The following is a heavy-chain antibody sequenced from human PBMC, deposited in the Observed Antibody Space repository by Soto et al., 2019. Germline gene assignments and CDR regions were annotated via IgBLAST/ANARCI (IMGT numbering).Heavy chain of an antibody. V-gene: IGHV1-2*04. CDR1: GYIFTGYY. CDR2: INPNSGDT. J-gene: IGHJ4*02. Sequence: QVQLVQSGAEVKKPGASVKVSCKTSGYIFTGYYVHWVRQAPGQGLEWMGWINPNSGDTNYARKFQDLVTLTRNTSITTVYMELRGVTSDDTAVYYCARDLKIRSSTIWCPIFYFDLWGQGTMVTVSS. D-gene: IGHD6-13*01. CDR3: ARDLKIRSSTIWCPIFYFDL.